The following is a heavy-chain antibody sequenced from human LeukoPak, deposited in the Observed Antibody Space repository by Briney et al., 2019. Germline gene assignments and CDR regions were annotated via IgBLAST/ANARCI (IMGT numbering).Heavy chain of an antibody. V-gene: IGHV4-34*01. CDR3: ASYSGYESEGYFDY. D-gene: IGHD5-12*01. J-gene: IGHJ4*02. Sequence: PSETLSLTCAVYGGSFSGYYWSWIRQPPGKGLEWIGEINHSGSTNYNPSLKSRVTISVDTSKNQFSLKLSSVTAADTAVYHCASYSGYESEGYFDYWGQGTLVTVSS. CDR2: INHSGST. CDR1: GGSFSGYY.